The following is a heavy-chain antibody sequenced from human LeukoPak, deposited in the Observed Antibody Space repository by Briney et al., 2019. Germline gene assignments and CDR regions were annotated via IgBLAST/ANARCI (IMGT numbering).Heavy chain of an antibody. Sequence: SVKLSCKASGGTFSSYAISWVRQAPGQGLEWMGRIIPIFGTANYAQKFQGRVPITTDESPSTAYMALSSLRSKDKAVYYCTRVKFFGTVNTGPEIITEGWFDYWGQGTLVTVPS. CDR2: IIPIFGTA. V-gene: IGHV1-69*05. J-gene: IGHJ4*02. CDR3: TRVKFFGTVNTGPEIITEGWFDY. CDR1: GGTFSSYA. D-gene: IGHD4-17*01.